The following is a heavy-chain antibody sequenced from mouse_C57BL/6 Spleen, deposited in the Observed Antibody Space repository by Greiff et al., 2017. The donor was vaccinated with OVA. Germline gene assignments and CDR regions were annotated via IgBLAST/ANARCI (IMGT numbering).Heavy chain of an antibody. CDR2: ISGGGGNT. D-gene: IGHD1-1*01. Sequence: EVKLVESGGGLVKPGGSLKLSCAASGFTFSSYTMSWVRQTPEKRLEWVATISGGGGNTYYPDSGKGRFTISRDNAKNTLYLQMSSLRSEDTALYYCARHPPITTVVATKDYFDDWGQGTTLTVSS. CDR1: GFTFSSYT. J-gene: IGHJ2*01. V-gene: IGHV5-9*01. CDR3: ARHPPITTVVATKDYFDD.